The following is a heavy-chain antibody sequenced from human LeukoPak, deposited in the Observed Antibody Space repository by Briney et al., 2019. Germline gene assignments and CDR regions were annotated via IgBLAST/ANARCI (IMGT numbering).Heavy chain of an antibody. D-gene: IGHD2-2*02. V-gene: IGHV1-46*01. J-gene: IGHJ5*02. CDR2: INPSGGST. Sequence: ASVKVSCKASGYTFTTYYMHWVRQAPGQGLEWMGIINPSGGSTSYAQKFQGRVTMTRDTSTSTVYMELSSRRSEDTAVYYCARGVRVPATITYWFDPWGQGTLVTVSS. CDR3: ARGVRVPATITYWFDP. CDR1: GYTFTTYY.